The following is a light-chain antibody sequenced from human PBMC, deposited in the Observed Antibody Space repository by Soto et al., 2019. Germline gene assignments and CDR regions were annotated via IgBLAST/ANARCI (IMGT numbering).Light chain of an antibody. Sequence: DIQMTQSPSTLSASVGDRVTITCRASQSISSWLAWYQQKPGKAPKLLIYDASSLQTGVPSRFSGSGSGTEFTLTISSLQPDDFATYSCHQHNNYPRTFGQGTKVEIK. CDR1: QSISSW. CDR3: HQHNNYPRT. CDR2: DAS. J-gene: IGKJ1*01. V-gene: IGKV1-5*01.